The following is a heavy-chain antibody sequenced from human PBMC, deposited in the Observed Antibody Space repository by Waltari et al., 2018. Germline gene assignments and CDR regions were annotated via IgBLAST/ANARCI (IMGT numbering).Heavy chain of an antibody. CDR2: ISSGGSTI. CDR3: ASLEGTTVIGGY. CDR1: GFSFSNYD. J-gene: IGHJ4*02. V-gene: IGHV3-48*04. Sequence: EVQLVESGGGLVQSGGSLRLSCTASGFSFSNYDMNWVRQAPGKGLECVSYISSGGSTIYYADSMKCRFTVSRDNAKNSVHLPMNSLRAGDTAMYYCASLEGTTVIGGYWGQGTLVTVSS. D-gene: IGHD2-21*01.